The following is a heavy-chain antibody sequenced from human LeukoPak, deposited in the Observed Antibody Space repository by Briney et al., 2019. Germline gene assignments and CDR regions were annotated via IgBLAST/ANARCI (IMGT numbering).Heavy chain of an antibody. J-gene: IGHJ4*02. V-gene: IGHV1-18*01. CDR3: ASTYSGGATTEFDY. CDR2: ISAYNGNT. D-gene: IGHD1-26*01. Sequence: GASVKVSCKASGYTFTSYGISWVRQAPGQGLEWMGWISAYNGNTNYAQKLQGRVTMTTDTSTSTAYMELRSLRSDDTAVYYCASTYSGGATTEFDYWGQGTLVTVSS. CDR1: GYTFTSYG.